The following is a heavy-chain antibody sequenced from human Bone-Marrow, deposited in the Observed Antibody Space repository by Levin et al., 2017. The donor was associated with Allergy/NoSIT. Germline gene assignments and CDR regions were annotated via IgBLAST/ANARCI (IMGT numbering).Heavy chain of an antibody. CDR3: ATYLSGYDSDLYY. CDR2: ISVGGGTT. D-gene: IGHD5-12*01. Sequence: GGSLRLSCAASGLTFTTYDMSWVRQAPGKGLEWVSYISVGGGTTYYADSVKGRFSVSRDNSRNTLYLEMNSLTAEDTAVYFCATYLSGYDSDLYYWGQGTLVTVSS. V-gene: IGHV3-23*01. CDR1: GLTFTTYD. J-gene: IGHJ4*02.